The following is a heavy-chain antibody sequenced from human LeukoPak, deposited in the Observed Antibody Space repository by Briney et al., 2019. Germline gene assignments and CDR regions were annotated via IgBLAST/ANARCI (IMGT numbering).Heavy chain of an antibody. CDR1: GYTFTGYG. D-gene: IGHD7-27*01. CDR3: ARDSNWGNAFNY. Sequence: ASVKVSCKASGYTFTGYGINWVRQAPGQGLEWMGWISTYNGNTNYAQMLQGRVTMTTDTSASTAYMELRSLRSDDTAVYYCARDSNWGNAFNYWGQGTLVTVSS. CDR2: ISTYNGNT. V-gene: IGHV1-18*01. J-gene: IGHJ4*02.